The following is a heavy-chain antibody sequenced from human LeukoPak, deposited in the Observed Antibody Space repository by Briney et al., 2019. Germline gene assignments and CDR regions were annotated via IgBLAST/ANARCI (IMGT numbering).Heavy chain of an antibody. CDR1: GGSISSGSYY. Sequence: SETLSLTCTVSGGSISSGSYYWSWIRQPAGKGLEWIGRIYTSGSTNYNPSLKSRVTISVDTSKNQFSLKLSSVAAADTAVYYCAREKGDIVVVPAAKDLYYYYYYMDVWGKGTTLTVSS. D-gene: IGHD2-2*01. CDR2: IYTSGST. J-gene: IGHJ6*03. V-gene: IGHV4-61*02. CDR3: AREKGDIVVVPAAKDLYYYYYYMDV.